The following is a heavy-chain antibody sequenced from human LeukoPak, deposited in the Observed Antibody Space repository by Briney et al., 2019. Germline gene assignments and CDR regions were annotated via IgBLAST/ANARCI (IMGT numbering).Heavy chain of an antibody. J-gene: IGHJ5*02. CDR2: ISSSSSTI. Sequence: GGSLRLSCAASGFTFSSYSMNWVRQAPGKGLEWVSYISSSSSTIYYADSVKGRFTISRDNAKNSLYLQMNSLRAEDTAVYYCARNMGSGSYYNFGWFDPWGQGTLVTVSS. V-gene: IGHV3-48*01. D-gene: IGHD3-10*01. CDR1: GFTFSSYS. CDR3: ARNMGSGSYYNFGWFDP.